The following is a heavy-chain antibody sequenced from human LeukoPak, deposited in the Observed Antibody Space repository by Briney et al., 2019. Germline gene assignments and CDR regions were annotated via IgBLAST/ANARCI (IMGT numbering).Heavy chain of an antibody. CDR2: INQLGSEK. J-gene: IGHJ4*02. CDR3: ARVGQPSFDD. V-gene: IGHV3-7*01. CDR1: GFTLTTYW. Sequence: PGGSLRLSCAASGFTLTTYWMRWVRQAPEKGLEWVANINQLGSEKHYVDSVQGRFTLSRYTARKSLSLQMYSLRAESTVAYYCARVGQPSFDDWGQGTLVTAAS.